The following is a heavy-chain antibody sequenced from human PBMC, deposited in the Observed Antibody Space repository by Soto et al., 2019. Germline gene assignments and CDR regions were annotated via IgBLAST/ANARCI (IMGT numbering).Heavy chain of an antibody. D-gene: IGHD3-10*01. V-gene: IGHV3-23*01. Sequence: LRLSCAASRFTFSSYAMGWVRQAPGKGLEWVSSISGGGDNTYYADSVKGRFTISRDNSKNTLYLQMNSLRADDTAVYYCAKGPWELGSNWFDPWGQGTRVTVSS. CDR1: RFTFSSYA. CDR3: AKGPWELGSNWFDP. J-gene: IGHJ5*02. CDR2: ISGGGDNT.